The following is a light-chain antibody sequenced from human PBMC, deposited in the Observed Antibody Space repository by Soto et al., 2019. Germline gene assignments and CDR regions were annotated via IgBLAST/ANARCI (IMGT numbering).Light chain of an antibody. CDR3: QKYNSA. V-gene: IGKV1-27*01. CDR1: QDISNY. J-gene: IGKJ4*01. Sequence: DIPMTQSPSSLSASVGDRVTITCRASQDISNYLAWYQQKPGKVPKLLIYGASTLQSGVPSRFSGSGSGTDFTLTISSLQPEDVATYYCQKYNSAFGGGTKVEIK. CDR2: GAS.